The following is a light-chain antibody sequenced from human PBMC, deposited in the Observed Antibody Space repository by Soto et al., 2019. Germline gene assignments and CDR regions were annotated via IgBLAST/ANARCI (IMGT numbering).Light chain of an antibody. Sequence: IVMTQSPGTLSVSPGERVTVACSASQNVYTNLAWYQHKPGQAPRLLISGASTGATGIPARFSGSGSGTEFTLTINSLQSEDFAVYYCQQFYTWPVTFGGGTKVDIK. V-gene: IGKV3-15*01. CDR1: QNVYTN. CDR2: GAS. CDR3: QQFYTWPVT. J-gene: IGKJ4*01.